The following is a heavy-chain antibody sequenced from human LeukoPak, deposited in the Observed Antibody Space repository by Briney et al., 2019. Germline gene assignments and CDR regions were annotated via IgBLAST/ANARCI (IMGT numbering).Heavy chain of an antibody. Sequence: ASVKVSCKASGYTFTGYYMHWVRQAPGQGLEWMGWINPNSGGTNYGQKFQGRVTMTRDTSISTAYMELSRLRSDDTAVYYCARPYYYDSSGSTDAFDIWGQGTMVTVSS. J-gene: IGHJ3*02. CDR2: INPNSGGT. CDR1: GYTFTGYY. CDR3: ARPYYYDSSGSTDAFDI. D-gene: IGHD3-22*01. V-gene: IGHV1-2*02.